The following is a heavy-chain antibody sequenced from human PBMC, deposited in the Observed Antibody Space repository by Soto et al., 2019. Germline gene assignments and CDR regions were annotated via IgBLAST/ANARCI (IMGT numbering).Heavy chain of an antibody. J-gene: IGHJ5*02. D-gene: IGHD3-16*01. CDR2: ISNTGTT. CDR3: ARAVAPYLGTWFDP. Sequence: PSGTLSLTFAVSGGSISSGNSYSWSWIRQAPAKGLEWIGSISNTGTTPYHPSLKGRVTMSVDKSKNQSPLKLPSVTAADMAVYYCARAVAPYLGTWFDPWGKGPLVTVSS. CDR1: GGSISSGNSYS. V-gene: IGHV4-30-2*01.